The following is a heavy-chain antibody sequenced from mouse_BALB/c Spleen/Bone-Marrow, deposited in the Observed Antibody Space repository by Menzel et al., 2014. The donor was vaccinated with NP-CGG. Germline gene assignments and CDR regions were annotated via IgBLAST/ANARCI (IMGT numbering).Heavy chain of an antibody. CDR3: ASPIYYGNYEGFAY. D-gene: IGHD2-1*01. V-gene: IGHV1-67*01. CDR1: GYTFTDYA. J-gene: IGHJ3*01. CDR2: ISTYSGNT. Sequence: VKVVESGPELVRPGVSVKISCKGSGYTFTDYAMHWVKQSHAKSLEWIGVISTYSGNTNYNQKFKGKATMTVDNSSSTAYMELARLTSEDSAIYYCASPIYYGNYEGFAYWGQGTLVTVSA.